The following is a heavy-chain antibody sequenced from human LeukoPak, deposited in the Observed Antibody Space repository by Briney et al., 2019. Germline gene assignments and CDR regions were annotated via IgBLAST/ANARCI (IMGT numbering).Heavy chain of an antibody. V-gene: IGHV4-59*01. D-gene: IGHD5-18*01. CDR2: LDYSGST. CDR1: GASISTYY. Sequence: PSETLSLTCTVSGASISTYYWSWIRQPPGKGLEWIGHLDYSGSTHYIPSLRGRVTVSEDTSKNQFSLKLASVTAADTALYYCARSGYKYGSDAFDVWGQGTMVTVSS. CDR3: ARSGYKYGSDAFDV. J-gene: IGHJ3*01.